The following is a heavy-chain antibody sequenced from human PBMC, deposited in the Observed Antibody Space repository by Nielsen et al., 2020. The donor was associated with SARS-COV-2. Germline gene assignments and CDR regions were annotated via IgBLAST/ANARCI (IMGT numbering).Heavy chain of an antibody. CDR3: ARHYSSGWDLDY. D-gene: IGHD6-19*01. J-gene: IGHJ4*02. CDR2: IFYSGST. V-gene: IGHV4-59*08. Sequence: SETLSLTCTVSGGSISGYYWSWIRQPPGKGLEWIGYIFYSGSTSYNPSLTSRVTISVDTSKNQFSLKLSSVTAADTAVYYCARHYSSGWDLDYWGQGTLVTVSS. CDR1: GGSISGYY.